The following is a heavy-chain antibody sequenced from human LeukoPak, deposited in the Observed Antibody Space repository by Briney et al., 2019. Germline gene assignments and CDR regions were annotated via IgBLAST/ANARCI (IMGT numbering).Heavy chain of an antibody. J-gene: IGHJ3*02. Sequence: PGGSLRLSCAASGFTFSSYSMTWVRQAPGKGLEWVSSISSSSSYIYYADSVKGRFTISRDDAKNSLYLQMNSLRAEDTAVYYCARAFLAAAEDAFDIWGQGTMVTVSS. CDR3: ARAFLAAAEDAFDI. CDR1: GFTFSSYS. V-gene: IGHV3-21*01. CDR2: ISSSSSYI. D-gene: IGHD6-13*01.